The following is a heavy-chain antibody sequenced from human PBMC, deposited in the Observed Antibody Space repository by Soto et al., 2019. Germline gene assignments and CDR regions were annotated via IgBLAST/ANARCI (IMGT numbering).Heavy chain of an antibody. V-gene: IGHV3-30*18. J-gene: IGHJ6*02. CDR3: AKDRGYYGSGSYRDYYYYGMDV. CDR2: ISYDGSNK. CDR1: GFTFTSYG. Sequence: PGGSLRLSCAASGFTFTSYGMHWVRQAPGKGLEWVAVISYDGSNKYYADSVKGRFTISRDNSKNTLYLQMNSLRAEDTAVYYCAKDRGYYGSGSYRDYYYYGMDVWGQGTTVTVSS. D-gene: IGHD3-10*01.